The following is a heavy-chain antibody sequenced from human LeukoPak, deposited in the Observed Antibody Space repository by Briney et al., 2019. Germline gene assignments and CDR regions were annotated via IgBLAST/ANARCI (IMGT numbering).Heavy chain of an antibody. CDR2: IYHSGTT. D-gene: IGHD5-18*01. V-gene: IGHV4-38-2*02. CDR3: ARGAYSYVGYFDS. J-gene: IGHJ4*02. Sequence: PSETLSLTCTVSGYSINGGYYWGWIRQSPGKGLEWIGIIYHSGTTYSNPSLKSRVTISVDASKNQFSLKLTSVTAEDTAVYYCARGAYSYVGYFDSWGQGTLVTVSS. CDR1: GYSINGGYY.